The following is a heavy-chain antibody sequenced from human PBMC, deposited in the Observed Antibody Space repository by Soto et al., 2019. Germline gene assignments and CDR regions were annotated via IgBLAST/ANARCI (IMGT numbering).Heavy chain of an antibody. CDR2: IKSKTDGGTT. J-gene: IGHJ6*02. D-gene: IGHD3-10*01. Sequence: GGSLRLSCAASGFTFSNAWMNWVRQAPGKGLEWVGRIKSKTDGGTTDYAAPVKGRFTISRDDSKNTLYLQMNSLKTEDTAVYYCTTAFLWFGESPYYGMDVWGQGTTVTVSS. V-gene: IGHV3-15*07. CDR1: GFTFSNAW. CDR3: TTAFLWFGESPYYGMDV.